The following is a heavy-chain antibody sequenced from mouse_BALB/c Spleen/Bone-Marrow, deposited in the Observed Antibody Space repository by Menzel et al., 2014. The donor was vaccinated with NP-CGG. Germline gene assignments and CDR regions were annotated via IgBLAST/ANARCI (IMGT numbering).Heavy chain of an antibody. D-gene: IGHD4-1*01. CDR1: GFNIKDTY. J-gene: IGHJ4*01. CDR2: IDPANGNT. Sequence: VHVKQSGAELVKPGASVKLSCTASGFNIKDTYMHWVKQRPEQGLEWIGRIDPANGNTKYDPKFQGKATITADTSSNTAYLHLSSLTSEDTAVYYCARWEYYALDYWVQGTSVTVSS. V-gene: IGHV14-3*02. CDR3: ARWEYYALDY.